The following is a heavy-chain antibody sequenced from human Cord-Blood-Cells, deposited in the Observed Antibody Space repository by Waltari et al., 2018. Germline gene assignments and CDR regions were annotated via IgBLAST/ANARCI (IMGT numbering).Heavy chain of an antibody. CDR3: ARDLTYSGSYYWFDP. Sequence: QVQLVQSGAEVKKPGSSVKVACKASGGTFSSYAISWVRQALGQGLVWMGGIIPIFGTANYAQKFQGRVTITADESTSTAYMELSSLRSEDTAVYYCARDLTYSGSYYWFDPWGQGTLVTVSS. J-gene: IGHJ5*02. CDR2: IIPIFGTA. CDR1: GGTFSSYA. V-gene: IGHV1-69*01. D-gene: IGHD1-26*01.